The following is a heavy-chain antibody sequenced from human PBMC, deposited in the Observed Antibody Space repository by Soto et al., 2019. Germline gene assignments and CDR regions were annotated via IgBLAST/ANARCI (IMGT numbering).Heavy chain of an antibody. D-gene: IGHD4-17*01. J-gene: IGHJ5*02. CDR2: IYYSGST. CDR1: GGSISSGGYY. Sequence: PSETLSLTCTVSGGSISSGGYYWSWIRQHPGKGLEWIGYIYYSGSTYYNPSLKSRVTISVDTSKNQFSLKLSSVTAADTAVYYCARQTKTYGDYHFGTWGQGTLVTVSS. CDR3: ARQTKTYGDYHFGT. V-gene: IGHV4-31*03.